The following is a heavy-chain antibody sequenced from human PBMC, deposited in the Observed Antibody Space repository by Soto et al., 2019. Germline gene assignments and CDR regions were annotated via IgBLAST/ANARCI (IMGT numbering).Heavy chain of an antibody. CDR1: GFTFGDYA. J-gene: IGHJ4*02. CDR3: TRASSLDFDF. CDR2: IRRNAYGGTT. D-gene: IGHD3-16*01. V-gene: IGHV3-49*04. Sequence: GGSLRLSFTTSGFTFGDYALSWVRQAPGKGLEWVGFIRRNAYGGTTDYAASVKGRFTISRDDSKSIAYLQMNSLRTEDTALYYCTRASSLDFDFWGQGTLVTVSS.